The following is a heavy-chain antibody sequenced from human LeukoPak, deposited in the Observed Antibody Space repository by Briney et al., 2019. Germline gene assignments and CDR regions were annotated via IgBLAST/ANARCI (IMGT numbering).Heavy chain of an antibody. CDR2: INPNSGGT. V-gene: IGHV1-2*02. Sequence: ASVTVSCKASGYTFTGYYMHWVRQAPGQGLEWMGWINPNSGGTNYAQKFQGRVTMTRDTSISTAYMELSRLRSDDTAVYYCARGTYYYDSSSRALGPGYDYWGQGTLVTVSS. D-gene: IGHD3-22*01. CDR1: GYTFTGYY. J-gene: IGHJ4*02. CDR3: ARGTYYYDSSSRALGPGYDY.